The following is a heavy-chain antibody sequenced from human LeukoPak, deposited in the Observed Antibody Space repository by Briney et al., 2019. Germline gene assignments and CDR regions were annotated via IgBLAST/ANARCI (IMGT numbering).Heavy chain of an antibody. Sequence: GGSLRLSCAASGFTFSSYAMSWVRQAPGKGLEWVSAISGSGGSTYYADSVKGRFTISRDNSKNTLYLQMNSLRAEDTAVYYCAKDRAMIGVALGHFDYWGQGTLVTVSS. CDR2: ISGSGGST. CDR3: AKDRAMIGVALGHFDY. CDR1: GFTFSSYA. J-gene: IGHJ4*02. D-gene: IGHD3-22*01. V-gene: IGHV3-23*01.